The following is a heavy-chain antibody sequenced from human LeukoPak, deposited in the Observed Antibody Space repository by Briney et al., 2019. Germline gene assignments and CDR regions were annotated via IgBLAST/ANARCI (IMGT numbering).Heavy chain of an antibody. Sequence: GGSLRLSCAASGFTFSSNYMSWVRQAPGKGLEWVSVIYSGGSTYYADSVKGRFTISRDNAKNSLYLQMNSLRDEDTAVYYCARDWAHPGSFDYWGQGTLVTVSS. D-gene: IGHD1-14*01. J-gene: IGHJ4*02. CDR3: ARDWAHPGSFDY. V-gene: IGHV3-53*01. CDR2: IYSGGST. CDR1: GFTFSSNY.